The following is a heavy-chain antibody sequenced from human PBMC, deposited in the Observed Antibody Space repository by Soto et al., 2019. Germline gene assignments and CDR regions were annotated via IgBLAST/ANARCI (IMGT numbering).Heavy chain of an antibody. V-gene: IGHV4-59*08. CDR2: IYYSGST. J-gene: IGHJ3*02. CDR3: ARRYSSAFDI. CDR1: GGSICSYY. Sequence: SETLSLTCTVSGGSICSYYRSWIRQPPGKGLEWIGYIYYSGSTNYNPSLKSRVTISVDTSKNQFSLKLSSVTAADTAVYYCARRYSSAFDIWGQGTMVTVSS. D-gene: IGHD6-13*01.